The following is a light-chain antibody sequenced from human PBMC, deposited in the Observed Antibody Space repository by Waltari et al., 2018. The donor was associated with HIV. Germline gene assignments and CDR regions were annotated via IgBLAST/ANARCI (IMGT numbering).Light chain of an antibody. J-gene: IGLJ3*02. CDR3: SSYISSATPE. Sequence: QSALTQPASVSGSPGQSISISCTGTSSDVGDYYVSWYQHHPGKAPKVIIYEVTNRPSGVSHRFSGSKSGNTASLTISGLLPEDEVDYFCSSYISSATPEFGGGTRLTVL. CDR1: SSDVGDYY. CDR2: EVT. V-gene: IGLV2-14*01.